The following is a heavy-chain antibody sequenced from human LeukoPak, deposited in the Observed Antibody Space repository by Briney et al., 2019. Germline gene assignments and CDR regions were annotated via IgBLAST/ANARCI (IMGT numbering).Heavy chain of an antibody. CDR1: GFRFANYW. D-gene: IGHD6-13*01. J-gene: IGHJ4*02. CDR2: IKQDGLEK. V-gene: IGHV3-7*01. Sequence: PGGSLRLSCAASGFRFANYWMNWVRQAPGKGLEWVANIKQDGLEKYYVDSVKGRFVISRDDAKNSLFLRMNSLRVEDTAVYYCAREIAQQLDYWGRGTLVTVSS. CDR3: AREIAQQLDY.